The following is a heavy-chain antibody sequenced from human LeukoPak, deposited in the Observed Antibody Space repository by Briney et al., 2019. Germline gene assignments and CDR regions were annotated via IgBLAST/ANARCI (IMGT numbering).Heavy chain of an antibody. CDR1: GFTFSSYA. V-gene: IGHV3-23*01. CDR3: AKGIPYFYYGMDV. Sequence: QPGRPLRLSCAASGFTFSSYAMSWVRQAPGKGLEWVSAISGSSGSTYYADSVKGRFTISRGNSKNTLYLQMNSLRAEDTAVYYCAKGIPYFYYGMDVWGQGTTVTVSS. J-gene: IGHJ6*02. CDR2: ISGSSGST.